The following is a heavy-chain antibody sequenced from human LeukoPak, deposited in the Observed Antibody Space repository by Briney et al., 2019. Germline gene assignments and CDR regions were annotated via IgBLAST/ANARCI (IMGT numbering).Heavy chain of an antibody. CDR3: ARGLGTYWGKDFLNWFDP. CDR2: MNPNSGNT. CDR1: GYTFTGYY. J-gene: IGHJ5*02. V-gene: IGHV1-8*02. D-gene: IGHD3-16*01. Sequence: ASVKVSCKASGYTFTGYYMHWVRQAPGQGLEWMGWMNPNSGNTGSAQKFQGRVTMTRNTSLSTAYMELTSLKSEDTAVYYCARGLGTYWGKDFLNWFDPWGQGTLVTVSS.